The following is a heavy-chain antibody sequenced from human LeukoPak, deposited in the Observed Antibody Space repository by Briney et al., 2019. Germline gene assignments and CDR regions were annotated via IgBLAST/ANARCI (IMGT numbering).Heavy chain of an antibody. Sequence: GASVKVSCKASGYTFTSYGISWVRQAPGQGLEWMGWISAYNGNTSYAQKLQGRVTMTTDTSTSTAYMELRSLRSDDTAVYYCARAPNLGIVQQLGENWFDPWGQGTLVTVSS. D-gene: IGHD6-13*01. CDR2: ISAYNGNT. CDR3: ARAPNLGIVQQLGENWFDP. CDR1: GYTFTSYG. J-gene: IGHJ5*02. V-gene: IGHV1-18*01.